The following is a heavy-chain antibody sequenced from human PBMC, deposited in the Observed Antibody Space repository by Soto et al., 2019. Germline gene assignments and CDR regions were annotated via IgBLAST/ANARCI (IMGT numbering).Heavy chain of an antibody. Sequence: ASVKVSCKASGYTFTSYAMHWVRQAPGQRLEWMGWINAGNGNTKYSQKFQGRVTITRDTSASTAYMELSSLRSEDTAVYYCAREGYSSGWYRFPQPFDYWGQGTLVTVSS. J-gene: IGHJ4*02. V-gene: IGHV1-3*01. CDR1: GYTFTSYA. CDR2: INAGNGNT. CDR3: AREGYSSGWYRFPQPFDY. D-gene: IGHD6-19*01.